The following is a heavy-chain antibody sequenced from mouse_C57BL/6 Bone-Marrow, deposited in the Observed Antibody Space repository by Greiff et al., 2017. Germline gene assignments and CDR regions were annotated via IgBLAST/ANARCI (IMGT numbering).Heavy chain of an antibody. CDR1: GYTFTSYW. J-gene: IGHJ2*01. CDR2: IYPTSGRT. D-gene: IGHD4-1*01. CDR3: ERSGALGRSVDY. Sequence: QVQLQQPGAELVKPGASVKMSCKASGYTFTSYWIPWVKPRPGPGLEWIGDIYPTSGRTNYNEKFKSKAILTVATASNTAYMQLSSLTSEDSAVFDCERSGALGRSVDYWGQGTTLTVAA. V-gene: IGHV1-55*01.